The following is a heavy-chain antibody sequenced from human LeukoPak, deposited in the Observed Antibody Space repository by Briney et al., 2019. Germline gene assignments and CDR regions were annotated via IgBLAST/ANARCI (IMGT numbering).Heavy chain of an antibody. CDR1: AFSLNTYN. Sequence: GGSLRLSCAASAFSLNTYNMNWVRQAPGKGLEWVSSISYTGTYIYYADSVKGRFTISRDNAQNSLYLQMNSLRVEDTAVYYCVRDRGSYRPIDYWGQGTLVTVSS. CDR2: ISYTGTYI. V-gene: IGHV3-21*04. D-gene: IGHD1-26*01. CDR3: VRDRGSYRPIDY. J-gene: IGHJ4*02.